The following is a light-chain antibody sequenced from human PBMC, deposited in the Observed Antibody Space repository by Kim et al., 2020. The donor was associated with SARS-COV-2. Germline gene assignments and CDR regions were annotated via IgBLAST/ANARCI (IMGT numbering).Light chain of an antibody. CDR2: STD. Sequence: QTVVTQEPSLSVSPGGTVTLTCGLSSGSVSPQFYPTWYQQTPGQPPRRLIYSTDTRSSGVPDRFSGSILGNKAALTITGAQSDDESDYYCVLYMGSGFSVFGGGTQLTVL. CDR1: SGSVSPQFY. V-gene: IGLV8-61*01. CDR3: VLYMGSGFSV. J-gene: IGLJ3*02.